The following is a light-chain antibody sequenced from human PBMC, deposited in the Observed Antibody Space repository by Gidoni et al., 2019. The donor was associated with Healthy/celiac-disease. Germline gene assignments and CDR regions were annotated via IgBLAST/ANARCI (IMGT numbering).Light chain of an antibody. CDR3: QAWDSSTVV. CDR1: KLGDKY. V-gene: IGLV3-1*01. CDR2: QDS. J-gene: IGLJ2*01. Sequence: SYELTQPPSVSVSPGQTASITCSGDKLGDKYACWSQQKPGQSPVLVLYQDSKRPSGIPERFSGSNSGNTATLTISGTQAMDEADYYCQAWDSSTVVFGGGTKLTVL.